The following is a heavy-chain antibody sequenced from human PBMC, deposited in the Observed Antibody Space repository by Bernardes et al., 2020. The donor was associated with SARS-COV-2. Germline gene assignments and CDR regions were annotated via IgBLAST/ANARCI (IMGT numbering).Heavy chain of an antibody. CDR3: AREQNALVRGVIDC. Sequence: SEPLSLTCTVSGGSISGFYWSWIRQSPERGLEWIGYIYSSGSTNNNPSLKSRVTISIDTSKNQFSLNLNSVTAADTAVYYCAREQNALVRGVIDCWGQGTLVTVSS. CDR1: GGSISGFY. J-gene: IGHJ4*02. CDR2: IYSSGST. D-gene: IGHD3-10*01. V-gene: IGHV4-59*01.